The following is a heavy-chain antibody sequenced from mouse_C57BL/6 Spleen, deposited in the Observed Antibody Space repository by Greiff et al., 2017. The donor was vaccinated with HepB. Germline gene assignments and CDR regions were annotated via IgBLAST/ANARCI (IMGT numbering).Heavy chain of an antibody. CDR3: AREGIYYDYDRAMDY. D-gene: IGHD2-4*01. J-gene: IGHJ4*01. Sequence: QVQLQQPGAELVKPGASVKLSCKASGYTFTSYWMHWVKQRPGQGLEWIGMIHPNSGSTNYNEKFKSKATLTVDKSSSTAYMQLSSLTSEDSAVYYGAREGIYYDYDRAMDYWGQGTSVTVSS. CDR2: IHPNSGST. CDR1: GYTFTSYW. V-gene: IGHV1-64*01.